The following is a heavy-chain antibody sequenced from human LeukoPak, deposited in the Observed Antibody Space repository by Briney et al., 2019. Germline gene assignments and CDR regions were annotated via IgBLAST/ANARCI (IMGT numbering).Heavy chain of an antibody. D-gene: IGHD4-11*01. CDR3: VRVHLDYSDFDY. CDR1: GFTFSSYT. J-gene: IGHJ4*02. V-gene: IGHV3-21*01. Sequence: GGSLRLSCAASGFTFSSYTMNWVRQAPGKGLEWVSSISSYSSNIYYADSVKGRFTISRDIAKNSVYLQMNSLRVEDTPVYYCVRVHLDYSDFDYWGQGTLVTVSS. CDR2: ISSYSSNI.